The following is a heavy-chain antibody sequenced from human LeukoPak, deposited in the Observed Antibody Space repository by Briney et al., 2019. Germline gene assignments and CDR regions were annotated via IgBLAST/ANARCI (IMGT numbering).Heavy chain of an antibody. D-gene: IGHD6-19*01. CDR3: AKSVALAYYYYYYGMDV. V-gene: IGHV3-23*01. Sequence: GGSLRLSCAASGFTFSSYAMSWVRQAPGKGLKWVSAISGSGGSTYYADSVKGRFTISRDNSKNTLYLQMNSLRAEDTAVYYCAKSVALAYYYYYYGMDVWGQGTTVTVSS. CDR1: GFTFSSYA. CDR2: ISGSGGST. J-gene: IGHJ6*02.